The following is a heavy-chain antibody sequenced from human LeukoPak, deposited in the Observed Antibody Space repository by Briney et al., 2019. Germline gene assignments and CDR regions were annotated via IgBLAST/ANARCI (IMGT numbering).Heavy chain of an antibody. D-gene: IGHD4-11*01. CDR3: AKAKSYYSNYDY. J-gene: IGHJ4*02. CDR2: ISGSGANT. V-gene: IGHV3-23*01. CDR1: GFSFSTYG. Sequence: GGSLRLSCVASGFSFSTYGIHWVRQAPGKGLEWVSVISGSGANTYYADSVKGRFTISRDNSKNTLYLQVNSLRAEDTAVYYCAKAKSYYSNYDYWGQGTLVTVSS.